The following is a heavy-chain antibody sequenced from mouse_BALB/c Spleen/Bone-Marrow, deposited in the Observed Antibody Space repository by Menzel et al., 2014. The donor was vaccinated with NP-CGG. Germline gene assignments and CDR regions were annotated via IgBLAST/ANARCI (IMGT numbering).Heavy chain of an antibody. D-gene: IGHD2-10*02. CDR3: AKGEYGKRYYVMDY. J-gene: IGHJ4*01. V-gene: IGHV2-3*01. Sequence: VKLMESGPGLVAPSQSLSITCTVSGFSLTSYGVSWVRQPPGKGLERLGVIWDDGSTNYHSALISRLSISKDNSKSQVFLKLNSLQTDDAATYQCAKGEYGKRYYVMDYWGQGTSVTVSS. CDR1: GFSLTSYG. CDR2: IWDDGST.